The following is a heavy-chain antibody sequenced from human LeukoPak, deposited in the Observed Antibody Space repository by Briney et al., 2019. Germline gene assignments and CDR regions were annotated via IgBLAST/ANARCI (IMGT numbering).Heavy chain of an antibody. CDR2: IYYSGST. D-gene: IGHD2/OR15-2a*01. V-gene: IGHV4-39*01. Sequence: PSETLSLTCTVSGGSLSSSSYYWGWIRQPPGKGLEWIGSIYYSGSTYYNPSLKSRVTISVDTSKNQFSLKLSSVTAADTAVYYCARHRLPTSTPSGVAYYMDVWGKGTTVTVSS. J-gene: IGHJ6*03. CDR1: GGSLSSSSYY. CDR3: ARHRLPTSTPSGVAYYMDV.